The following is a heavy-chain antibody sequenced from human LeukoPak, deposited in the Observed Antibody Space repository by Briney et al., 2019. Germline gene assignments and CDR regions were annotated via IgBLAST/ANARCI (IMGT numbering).Heavy chain of an antibody. CDR3: ARDHDSGNSGFFDY. V-gene: IGHV3-11*01. CDR2: ISSRGNIK. D-gene: IGHD4-23*01. Sequence: PGGSLRLSCAASGFTLSDYYMTGIRQAPGKGLEWLSYISSRGNIKSYADSVRGRFSISRDNAKKSLDLQMNSLRAEDTAVYYCARDHDSGNSGFFDYWGQGTLVTVSA. CDR1: GFTLSDYY. J-gene: IGHJ4*02.